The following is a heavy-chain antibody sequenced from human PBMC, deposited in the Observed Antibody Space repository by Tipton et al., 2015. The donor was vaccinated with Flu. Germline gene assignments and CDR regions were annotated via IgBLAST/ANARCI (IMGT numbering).Heavy chain of an antibody. Sequence: TLSLTCTVSGGSISSSSYHWAWIRQPPGKGLEWIASIDYRGSTHHDPSLKSRVTISVDTSKNQFSLKLSSVAAADTAVYYCARGSGSATGLTFFLWGQGTLVTVSS. J-gene: IGHJ4*02. CDR1: GGSISSSSYH. CDR3: ARGSGSATGLTFFL. CDR2: IDYRGST. V-gene: IGHV4-39*07. D-gene: IGHD3-10*01.